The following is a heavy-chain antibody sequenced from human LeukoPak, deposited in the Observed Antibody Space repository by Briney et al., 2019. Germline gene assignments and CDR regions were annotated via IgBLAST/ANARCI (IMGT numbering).Heavy chain of an antibody. V-gene: IGHV4-34*01. D-gene: IGHD5-18*01. CDR1: GGSFSGYY. Sequence: SETLSLTCAVYGGSFSGYYWSWIRQPPGKGLEWIGGINHSGSTNYNPSLKSRVTISVDTSKNQFSLKLSSVTAADTAVYYCARVKGDTAMVSDYWGQGTLVSVFS. CDR3: ARVKGDTAMVSDY. CDR2: INHSGST. J-gene: IGHJ4*02.